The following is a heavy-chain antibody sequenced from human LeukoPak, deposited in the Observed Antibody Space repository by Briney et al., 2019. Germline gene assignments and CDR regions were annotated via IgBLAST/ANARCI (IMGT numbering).Heavy chain of an antibody. CDR3: ARDADYGDYVVDY. D-gene: IGHD4-17*01. J-gene: IGHJ4*02. Sequence: PGRSLRLSCAASGFTFSSYAMHWVRQAPGKGLEWVAVISYDGSNKYYADSVKGRFTISRGNSKNTLYLQMNSLRAEDTAVYYCARDADYGDYVVDYWGQGTLVTVSS. V-gene: IGHV3-30-3*01. CDR1: GFTFSSYA. CDR2: ISYDGSNK.